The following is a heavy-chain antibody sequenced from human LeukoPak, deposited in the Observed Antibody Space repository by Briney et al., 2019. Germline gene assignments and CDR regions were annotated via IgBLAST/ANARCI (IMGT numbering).Heavy chain of an antibody. CDR1: GLMVTSNH. Sequence: GGSLRLSCAATGLMVTSNHMAWVRQATGKGLELVSVIYTCGITYYADSVSGRFNIFRDRSQNTLYPQMNNLRVEDQALYYCARDHAPARRGLDYWGHGPQVPVSS. V-gene: IGHV3-53*01. CDR3: ARDHAPARRGLDY. CDR2: IYTCGIT. D-gene: IGHD6-25*01. J-gene: IGHJ4*01.